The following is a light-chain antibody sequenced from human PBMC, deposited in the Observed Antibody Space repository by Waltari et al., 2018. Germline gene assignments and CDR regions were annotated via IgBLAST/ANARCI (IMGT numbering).Light chain of an antibody. CDR2: NNS. Sequence: QSVLTQPPSASGTPGQRVPIPCSGSRANIGSNPVNWYQQLPGTAPKLLINNNSQRPSGVPDRFSGSKSGTSASLAISGLLSDDEAEYYCAAWDDSLSGYVFGTGTNVSVL. CDR1: RANIGSNP. J-gene: IGLJ1*01. V-gene: IGLV1-44*01. CDR3: AAWDDSLSGYV.